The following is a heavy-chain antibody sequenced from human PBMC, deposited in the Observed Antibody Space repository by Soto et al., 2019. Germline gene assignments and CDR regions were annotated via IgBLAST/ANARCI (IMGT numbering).Heavy chain of an antibody. CDR1: GFTFSSYW. CDR3: ARDGHDSVDLDY. CDR2: LNSDGSDT. Sequence: EVQLVESGGGLVQPGGSLRLSCAASGFTFSSYWMHWVRQAPGKGVLWVSRLNSDGSDTSYADSVKGRFTIARDNAKNPLYLQMNSLSAEDTAVYYCARDGHDSVDLDYWGQGTLVNVSS. D-gene: IGHD3-3*01. J-gene: IGHJ4*02. V-gene: IGHV3-74*01.